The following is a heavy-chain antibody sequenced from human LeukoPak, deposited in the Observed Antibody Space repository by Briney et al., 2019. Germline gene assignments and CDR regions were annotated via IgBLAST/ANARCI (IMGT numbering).Heavy chain of an antibody. V-gene: IGHV4-39*07. CDR3: AREFDSSGYYLYAIDY. Sequence: SETLSLTCTVSGASISSGSYYWGWIRQPPEKGLEWIGSIYYSGSTYYNPSLKSRVTISVDTSKNQFSLKLSSVTAADTAVYYCAREFDSSGYYLYAIDYWGQGTLVTVSS. CDR2: IYYSGST. CDR1: GASISSGSYY. J-gene: IGHJ4*02. D-gene: IGHD3-22*01.